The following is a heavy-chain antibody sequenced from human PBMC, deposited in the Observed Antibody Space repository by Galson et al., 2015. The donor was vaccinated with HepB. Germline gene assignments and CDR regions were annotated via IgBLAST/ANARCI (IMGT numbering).Heavy chain of an antibody. CDR3: VRDDGMRSLDL. D-gene: IGHD1-26*01. V-gene: IGHV3-7*01. Sequence: SLRLSCAASGFTFSSYWMTWVRQVAGKGLEWLARIKPDGSETYYVDSVKVRFTISRDNAKKSLYLQMSRLRPEDTAVYYCVRDDGMRSLDLWGQGTVVAVSS. J-gene: IGHJ5*02. CDR2: IKPDGSET. CDR1: GFTFSSYW.